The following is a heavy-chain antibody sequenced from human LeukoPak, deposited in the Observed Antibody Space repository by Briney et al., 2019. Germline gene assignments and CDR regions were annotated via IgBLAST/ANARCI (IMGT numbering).Heavy chain of an antibody. Sequence: FLRPSFVVSGFTFDYLSMHRVPAAPGKGLGWGSGITWNSGRIGYGDSVKGRFTISIDNAKNSLYLQMNSLRAEDTALYYCAKDRGDSYGFDAFDIWGQGTMVTVSS. CDR3: AKDRGDSYGFDAFDI. J-gene: IGHJ3*02. CDR2: ITWNSGRI. CDR1: GFTFDYLS. D-gene: IGHD5-18*01. V-gene: IGHV3-9*01.